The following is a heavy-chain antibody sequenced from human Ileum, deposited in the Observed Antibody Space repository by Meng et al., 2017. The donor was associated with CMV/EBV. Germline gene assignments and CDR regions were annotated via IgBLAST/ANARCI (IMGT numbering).Heavy chain of an antibody. Sequence: QLPLQESGPGLVKPSPTLSLTCTVSGGSISSGDYYWSWIREPPGKGLEWIGYINYRGTTYYNPSLKSRLTISVDTSNNQFSLILSSVTAADTALYYCARAISGHYYVPWGQGTLVTASS. J-gene: IGHJ1*01. CDR2: INYRGTT. D-gene: IGHD3-22*01. CDR3: ARAISGHYYVP. V-gene: IGHV4-30-4*08. CDR1: GGSISSGDYY.